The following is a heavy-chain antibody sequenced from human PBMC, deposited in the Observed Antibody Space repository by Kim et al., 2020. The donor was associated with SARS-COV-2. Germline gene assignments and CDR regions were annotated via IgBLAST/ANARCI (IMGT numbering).Heavy chain of an antibody. CDR3: ARDSQPLVSRHYYYYGMDV. J-gene: IGHJ6*02. Sequence: ASVKVSCKASGYTFTSYAMHWVRQAPGQRLEWMGWINAGNGNTKYSQKFQGRVTITRDTSASTAYMELSSLRSEDTAVYYCARDSQPLVSRHYYYYGMDVWGQGTTVTVSS. D-gene: IGHD2-8*02. CDR2: INAGNGNT. V-gene: IGHV1-3*01. CDR1: GYTFTSYA.